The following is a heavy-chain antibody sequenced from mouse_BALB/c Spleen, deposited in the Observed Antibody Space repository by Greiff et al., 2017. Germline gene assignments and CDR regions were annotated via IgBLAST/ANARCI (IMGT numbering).Heavy chain of an antibody. V-gene: IGHV5-17*02. CDR2: ISSGSSTI. J-gene: IGHJ3*01. Sequence: EVMLVESGGGLVQPGGSRKLSCAASGFTFSSFGMHWVRQAPEKGLEWVAYISSGSSTIYYADTVKGRFTISRDNPKNTLFLQMTSLRSEDTAMYYCARPHYYGSAWFAYWGQGILVTVSA. CDR1: GFTFSSFG. D-gene: IGHD1-1*01. CDR3: ARPHYYGSAWFAY.